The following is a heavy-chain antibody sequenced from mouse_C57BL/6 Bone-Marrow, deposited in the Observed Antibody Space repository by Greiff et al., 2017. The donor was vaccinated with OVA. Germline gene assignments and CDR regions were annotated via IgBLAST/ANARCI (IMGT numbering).Heavy chain of an antibody. V-gene: IGHV1-55*01. CDR3: ARLYYYAMDY. CDR1: GYTFPISW. CDR2: IYPGSGST. J-gene: IGHJ4*01. Sequence: VQLQQPGAELVKPVASVKMSCKASGYTFPISWITWVTPRPGQGLEWIGDIYPGSGSTNYNEKFKSKATLTVDTSSSTAYMQLISLTSEDSAVYYRARLYYYAMDYWGQGTSATVSS.